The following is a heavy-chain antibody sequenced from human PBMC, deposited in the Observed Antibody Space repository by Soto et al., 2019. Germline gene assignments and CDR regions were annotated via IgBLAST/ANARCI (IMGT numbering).Heavy chain of an antibody. CDR2: ILPFFNTA. CDR3: ALGHVFGRNSAASEV. V-gene: IGHV1-69*12. Sequence: QVQLVQSGAEVKKPGSSVKVSCKASGGSFGREAINWVRQAPGQGPEWMGGILPFFNTAAYAQKFQGRVTRTAVVSTTTVYLALGILCFEHTSVFYLALGHVFGRNSAASEVWGQGTMVIVSS. J-gene: IGHJ3*01. D-gene: IGHD1-1*01. CDR1: GGSFGREA.